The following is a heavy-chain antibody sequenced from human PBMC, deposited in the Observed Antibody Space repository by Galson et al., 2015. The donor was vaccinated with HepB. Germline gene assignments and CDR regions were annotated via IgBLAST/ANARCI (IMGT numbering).Heavy chain of an antibody. Sequence: SLRLSCAVSGFTISDNYMSWIRQAPGKGLEWVPYISGRDSTTHYADSVQGRFTISRDNARNSLYLQMTSLRAEDTALYYCARVERIEAGDFWSGYSYYYYMDVWGKGTSVTVSS. D-gene: IGHD3-3*01. V-gene: IGHV3-11*01. CDR2: ISGRDSTT. CDR1: GFTISDNY. CDR3: ARVERIEAGDFWSGYSYYYYMDV. J-gene: IGHJ6*03.